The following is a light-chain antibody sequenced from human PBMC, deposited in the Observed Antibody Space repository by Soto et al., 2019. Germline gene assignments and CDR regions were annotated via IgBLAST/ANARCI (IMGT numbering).Light chain of an antibody. V-gene: IGKV1-27*01. CDR1: QDIRNF. CDR3: QKYSSVPV. J-gene: IGKJ3*01. CDR2: AAS. Sequence: DIQMTQSPTSLSASVGDRVTITCRASQDIRNFVAWYQQKPGKAPKLLIYAASTLQSGVPSRFSGSGSGTDFTLTINSLQSEDVATYSCQKYSSVPVFGPGTKVEI.